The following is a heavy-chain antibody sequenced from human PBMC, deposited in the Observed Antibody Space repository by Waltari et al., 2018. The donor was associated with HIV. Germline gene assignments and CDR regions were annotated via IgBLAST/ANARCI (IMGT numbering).Heavy chain of an antibody. CDR2: ISSSGTFT. J-gene: IGHJ5*02. Sequence: EVQLVESGGGPVKPGGSLRLSCRASGFTFNSYSLNWVRQAPGKGLEWFSSISSSGTFTHHADSVKGRFTISRDNANKSVYLQMNSLRAEDTAVYYCARDSRDNSWSLNFFDPWGQGTLVTVSS. CDR1: GFTFNSYS. V-gene: IGHV3-21*01. CDR3: ARDSRDNSWSLNFFDP. D-gene: IGHD6-13*01.